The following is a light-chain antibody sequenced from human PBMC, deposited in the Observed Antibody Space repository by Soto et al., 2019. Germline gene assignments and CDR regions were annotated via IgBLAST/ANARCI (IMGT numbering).Light chain of an antibody. CDR3: HSYDSSLSGYV. V-gene: IGLV1-40*01. CDR1: SSNIGAGYD. J-gene: IGLJ1*01. CDR2: GNN. Sequence: QPVLTQPPSVSGAPGQRVTISCTGSSSNIGAGYDVHWYQQLPGTAPKLLIYGNNNRPSGVPDRFSGSKSGTSASLAITGLQADDEADYYCHSYDSSLSGYVFGTGTQLTVL.